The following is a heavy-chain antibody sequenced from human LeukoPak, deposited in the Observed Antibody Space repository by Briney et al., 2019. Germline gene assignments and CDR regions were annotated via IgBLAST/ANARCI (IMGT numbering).Heavy chain of an antibody. Sequence: SEALSLTCAVYGGSFSGYYWSWIRQPPGKGLEWIGEINHSGSTNYNPSLKSRVTISIDTSKSQFSLKLSSVTAADTAVYYCAGRRLTIFGDSYCMDVWDKGTTVTVSS. CDR2: INHSGST. V-gene: IGHV4-34*01. D-gene: IGHD3-3*01. CDR1: GGSFSGYY. J-gene: IGHJ6*03. CDR3: AGRRLTIFGDSYCMDV.